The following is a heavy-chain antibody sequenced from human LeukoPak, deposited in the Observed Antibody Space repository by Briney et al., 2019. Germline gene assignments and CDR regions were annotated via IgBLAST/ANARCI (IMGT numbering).Heavy chain of an antibody. CDR2: IYYSGTT. D-gene: IGHD2-2*01. CDR3: DQQLNWFDP. CDR1: GGSISGSSYY. Sequence: SETLSLTCTVSGGSISGSSYYWGWVRQPPGKTLEWNGSIYYSGTTYYNPSLKSRVTISVDTSKNQFSLKLTSVTAADTAVYYCDQQLNWFDPWGQGTLVTVSS. J-gene: IGHJ5*02. V-gene: IGHV4-39*01.